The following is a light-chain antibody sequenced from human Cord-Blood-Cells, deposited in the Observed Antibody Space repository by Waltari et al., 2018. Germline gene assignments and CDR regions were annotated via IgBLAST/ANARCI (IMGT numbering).Light chain of an antibody. CDR3: QQLNSYPIT. CDR1: QSISSY. Sequence: IQLTQSPSSLSACVGDRVTITCRASQSISSYLAWYQQKPGKAPKLLIYAASTWQSGVPSRFSGSGSGTDYTLTISSLQPEDFATYYCQQLNSYPITFGQGTRLEIK. V-gene: IGKV1-9*01. CDR2: AAS. J-gene: IGKJ5*01.